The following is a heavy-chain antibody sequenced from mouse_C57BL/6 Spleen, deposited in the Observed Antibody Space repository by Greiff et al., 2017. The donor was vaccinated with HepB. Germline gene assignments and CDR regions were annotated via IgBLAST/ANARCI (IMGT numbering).Heavy chain of an antibody. CDR3: NDYYGSSRYFDV. J-gene: IGHJ1*03. D-gene: IGHD1-1*01. Sequence: EVQLQQSGAELVRPGASVKLSCTASGFNIKDDYMHWVKQRPEQGLEWIGWIDPENGDTEYASKFQGKATITADTSSNTAYLQLSSLTSEDTAVYYCNDYYGSSRYFDVWGTGTTVTVSS. CDR2: IDPENGDT. CDR1: GFNIKDDY. V-gene: IGHV14-4*01.